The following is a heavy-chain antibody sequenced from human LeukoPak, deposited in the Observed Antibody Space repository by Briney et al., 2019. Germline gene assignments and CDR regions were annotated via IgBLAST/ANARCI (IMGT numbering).Heavy chain of an antibody. D-gene: IGHD3-22*01. V-gene: IGHV4-59*01. CDR1: GGSISSYY. CDR2: VYYSGST. J-gene: IGHJ4*02. Sequence: SETLSLTCTVSGGSISSYYWSWIRQPPGKGLEWIGSVYYSGSTNYNPSLKSRVTISLDTSKNQFSLKLSSVTAADTAVYYCARRGHYYDSRGYYYFDYWGQGTLVTVSS. CDR3: ARRGHYYDSRGYYYFDY.